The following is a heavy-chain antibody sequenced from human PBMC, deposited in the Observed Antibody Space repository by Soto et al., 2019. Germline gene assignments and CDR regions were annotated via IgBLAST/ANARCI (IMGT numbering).Heavy chain of an antibody. CDR1: GYSFTNYW. J-gene: IGHJ4*02. Sequence: GESLKISCKGSGYSFTNYWIGWVRQMPGKGLEWMGIIYPGDSDTRYSPSFQGQVTISADKSISTAYLQWSSLKASDTAMYYCARSKDTVLMVYAILFDYWGQGTLVTVSS. CDR2: IYPGDSDT. D-gene: IGHD2-8*01. V-gene: IGHV5-51*01. CDR3: ARSKDTVLMVYAILFDY.